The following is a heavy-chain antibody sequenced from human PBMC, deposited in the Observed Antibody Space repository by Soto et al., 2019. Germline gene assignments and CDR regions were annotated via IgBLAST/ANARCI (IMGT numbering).Heavy chain of an antibody. D-gene: IGHD3-22*01. CDR1: GGSIGSGGYS. Sequence: SETLALTCAVPGGSIGSGGYSWSGSRQPPGKGLEWIGYIYHSGSTYYNPSLKSRVTISVDRSKNQFSLNLSSVTAADTAVYYCATLGDYYHAFDHWGPGTLVTVS. J-gene: IGHJ4*02. CDR3: ATLGDYYHAFDH. V-gene: IGHV4-30-2*01. CDR2: IYHSGST.